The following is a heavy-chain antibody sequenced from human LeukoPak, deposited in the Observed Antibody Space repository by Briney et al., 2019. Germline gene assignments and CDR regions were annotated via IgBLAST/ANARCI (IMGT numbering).Heavy chain of an antibody. CDR1: GFTFTSYD. V-gene: IGHV1-8*01. D-gene: IGHD3-10*01. CDR3: VRDGEGVAISVNYWFDP. CDR2: MNPNNGNT. J-gene: IGHJ5*02. Sequence: ASVKVSCKASGFTFTSYDINWVRQASGQGLEWMGWMNPNNGNTGYAQKFQGRVTMTRDTSKSTAYMELRGLRSEDTAVYYCVRDGEGVAISVNYWFDPWGQGTLVTVSS.